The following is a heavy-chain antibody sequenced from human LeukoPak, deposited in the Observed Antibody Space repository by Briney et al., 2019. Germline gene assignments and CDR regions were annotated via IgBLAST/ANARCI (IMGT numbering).Heavy chain of an antibody. CDR3: ARGRYSSGCDY. V-gene: IGHV4-34*01. CDR1: GGSFSGYY. Sequence: SETLSLTCAVYGGSFSGYYWSWIRQPPGKGLEWIGEINRSGSTNYNPSLKSRVTISVDTSKNQFSLKLSSVTAADTAVYYCARGRYSSGCDYWGQGTLVTVSS. CDR2: INRSGST. D-gene: IGHD6-19*01. J-gene: IGHJ4*02.